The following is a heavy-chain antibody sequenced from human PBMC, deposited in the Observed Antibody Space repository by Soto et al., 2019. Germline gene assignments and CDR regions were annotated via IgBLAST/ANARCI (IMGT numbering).Heavy chain of an antibody. Sequence: GGSLRLSCAASGFTFSSYAMSWVRQAPGKGLEWVSGISGSGGSTYYADSVKGRFTISRDNSKNTLYLQMNSLRDEDTAVYYCAREMAFHMDVWGKGTTVTVSS. CDR1: GFTFSSYA. CDR2: ISGSGGST. V-gene: IGHV3-23*01. J-gene: IGHJ6*03. CDR3: AREMAFHMDV.